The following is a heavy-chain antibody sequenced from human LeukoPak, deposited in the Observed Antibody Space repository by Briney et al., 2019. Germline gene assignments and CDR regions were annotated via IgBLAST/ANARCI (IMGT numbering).Heavy chain of an antibody. D-gene: IGHD3-9*01. CDR3: ARAEQSRSYDILTGYYRY. V-gene: IGHV4-34*01. J-gene: IGHJ4*02. CDR1: GVSFSGYY. CDR2: INHSGST. Sequence: SETLSLTCAVYGVSFSGYYWSWIRQPPGKGLEWIGEINHSGSTNYNPSLKSRVTISVDTSKNQFSLNLSSVTAADTAVYYCARAEQSRSYDILTGYYRYWGQGTLVTVSS.